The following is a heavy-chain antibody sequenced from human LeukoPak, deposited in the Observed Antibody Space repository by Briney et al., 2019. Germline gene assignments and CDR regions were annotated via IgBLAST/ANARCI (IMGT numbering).Heavy chain of an antibody. D-gene: IGHD2-21*01. J-gene: IGHJ4*02. CDR1: GFTFSSYA. V-gene: IGHV3-23*01. Sequence: GGSLRLSCAASGFTFSSYAMSWVRQAPGKGLEWVSAISGSGGSTYYADSVKGRFTISRDNSKNTLYLQMNSLRAEDTAVYYCAKDPNLVVVIAISFDYWGQGTLVAVSS. CDR2: ISGSGGST. CDR3: AKDPNLVVVIAISFDY.